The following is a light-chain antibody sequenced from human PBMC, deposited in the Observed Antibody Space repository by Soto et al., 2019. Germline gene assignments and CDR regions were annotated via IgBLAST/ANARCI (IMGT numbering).Light chain of an antibody. J-gene: IGKJ3*01. Sequence: EIVLTQSPATLSFSPGERATLSCKASQTVSIYLAWYQQKPGQAPRLLIYDASNRATGIPARFSGSGSGTDFTLTISSLEPEDFAVYYCQQRINWPPLFGAGTKVDIK. CDR3: QQRINWPPL. CDR1: QTVSIY. CDR2: DAS. V-gene: IGKV3-11*01.